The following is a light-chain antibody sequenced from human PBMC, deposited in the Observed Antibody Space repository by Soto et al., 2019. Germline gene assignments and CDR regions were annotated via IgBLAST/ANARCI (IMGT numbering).Light chain of an antibody. CDR2: EVS. V-gene: IGLV2-14*01. CDR1: SRDVGAYNF. J-gene: IGLJ1*01. Sequence: QSVLTKPASVSVSPGQSIAISWTSTSRDVGAYNFVSWYQQHPGKAPKLMIYEVSNRPSGVSSRFSGSKSGNTASLTISGLQPEDEADYYCSSFRSGSTLFGRGTKVPVL. CDR3: SSFRSGSTL.